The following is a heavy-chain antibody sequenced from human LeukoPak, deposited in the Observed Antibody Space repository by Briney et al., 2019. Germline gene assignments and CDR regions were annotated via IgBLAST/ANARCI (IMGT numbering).Heavy chain of an antibody. CDR1: GGTFSSYA. D-gene: IGHD2-21*01. CDR2: IIPIFGTA. CDR3: ARDLATVVVIAMGY. V-gene: IGHV1-69*01. J-gene: IGHJ4*02. Sequence: SVKVSCKASGGTFSSYAISWVRQAPGQGLEWMGGIIPIFGTANYAQKFQGRVTITADESTSTAYMELSSLRSEDTAVYYCARDLATVVVIAMGYWGQGTMVTVSS.